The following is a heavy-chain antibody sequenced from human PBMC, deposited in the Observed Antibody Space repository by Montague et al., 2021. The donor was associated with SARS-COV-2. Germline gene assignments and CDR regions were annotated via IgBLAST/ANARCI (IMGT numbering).Heavy chain of an antibody. V-gene: IGHV4-59*01. CDR1: GGLTSHYH. D-gene: IGHD3-3*01. Sequence: SETLSLTCSVSGGLTSHYHWSWIRQPPGKGLEWIGYIYYSGSTNYNPSLKSRVTISVDTSKNQFSLKLSSVTAADTAVYYCARGIFTIPFIPAHYYMDVWGKGTTVTVSS. CDR2: IYYSGST. J-gene: IGHJ6*03. CDR3: ARGIFTIPFIPAHYYMDV.